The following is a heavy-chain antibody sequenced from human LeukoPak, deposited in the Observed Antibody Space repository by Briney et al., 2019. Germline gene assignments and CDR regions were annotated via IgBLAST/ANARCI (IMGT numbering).Heavy chain of an antibody. J-gene: IGHJ5*02. CDR3: ARGRLGRGWFDP. V-gene: IGHV1-8*03. CDR2: MNPNSGNT. CDR1: GYTFTSCD. D-gene: IGHD6-25*01. Sequence: GASVKVSRKASGYTFTSCDINWVRQATGQGLEWMGWMNPNSGNTGYAQKFQGRVTITRNTSISTAYMELSSLRSEDTAVYYCARGRLGRGWFDPWGQGTLVTVSS.